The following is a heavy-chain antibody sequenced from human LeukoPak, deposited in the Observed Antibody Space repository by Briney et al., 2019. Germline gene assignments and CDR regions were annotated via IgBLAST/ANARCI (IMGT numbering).Heavy chain of an antibody. D-gene: IGHD3-22*01. CDR1: GGSFSGYY. J-gene: IGHJ4*02. Sequence: PSETLSLTCAVYGGSFSGYYWSWIRQPPGKGLEWIGEINHSGSTNYNPSLKSRVTISVDTSKNQFSLKLSSVTAADTAVYYCARETYYYDSSGYPTRLPQPFDYWSQGTLVTVSS. V-gene: IGHV4-34*01. CDR2: INHSGST. CDR3: ARETYYYDSSGYPTRLPQPFDY.